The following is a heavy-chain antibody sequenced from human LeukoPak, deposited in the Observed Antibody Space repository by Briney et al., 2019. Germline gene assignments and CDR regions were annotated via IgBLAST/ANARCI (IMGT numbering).Heavy chain of an antibody. V-gene: IGHV3-43*01. CDR2: ISWDGGST. CDR3: AKALWFGELWAFDY. Sequence: GGSLRLSCAASGFTFDDYTMHWVRQAPGKGLEWVSLISWDGGSTYYADSVKGRFTISRDNSKNSLYLQMNSLRTEGTALYYCAKALWFGELWAFDYWGQGTLVTVSS. CDR1: GFTFDDYT. D-gene: IGHD3-10*01. J-gene: IGHJ4*02.